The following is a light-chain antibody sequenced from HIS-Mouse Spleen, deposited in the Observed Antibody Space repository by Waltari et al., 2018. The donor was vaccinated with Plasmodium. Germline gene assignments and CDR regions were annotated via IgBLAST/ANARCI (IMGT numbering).Light chain of an antibody. V-gene: IGKV3-11*01. CDR2: DAS. J-gene: IGKJ4*02. CDR1: QSVSNY. CDR3: QQSSNWWP. Sequence: EIQMTQSPATLSLSVGDRATITCRASQSVSNYLTWYQQKPGQAPKLLIYDASKLPTGVPARFSGSGSGTDFTLTISSLEPEDFAVYYCQQSSNWWPFGEGTKVEIK.